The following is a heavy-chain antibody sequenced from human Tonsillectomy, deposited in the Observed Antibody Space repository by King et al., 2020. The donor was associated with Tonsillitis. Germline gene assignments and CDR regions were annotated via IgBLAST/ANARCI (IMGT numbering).Heavy chain of an antibody. J-gene: IGHJ2*01. V-gene: IGHV3-74*01. CDR3: ARGSRGYCTNGVCFRSDWYFDL. CDR1: GFTFRSYG. Sequence: VQLVESGGGLVQPGGSLRLYCAASGFTFRSYGMHWVRQATGKGLVCVSRINSDWSSTSYADCVKCRFTISRDNAKRTLDLQMNSLRSEDTAVYYCARGSRGYCTNGVCFRSDWYFDLWGRGTLVTVSS. D-gene: IGHD2-8*01. CDR2: INSDWSST.